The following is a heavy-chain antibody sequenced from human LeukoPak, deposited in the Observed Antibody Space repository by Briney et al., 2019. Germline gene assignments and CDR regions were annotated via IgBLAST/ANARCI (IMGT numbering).Heavy chain of an antibody. Sequence: GGSLRLSCAASGFTFSSYNMNWVRQAPGKGLEWVSSISSSSSYIYYADSVKGRFTISRDNAKNSLYLQMNSLRAEDTAVYYCARIARGRQQLVLSFDYWGQGTLVTVSS. CDR2: ISSSSSYI. D-gene: IGHD6-13*01. CDR1: GFTFSSYN. CDR3: ARIARGRQQLVLSFDY. V-gene: IGHV3-21*01. J-gene: IGHJ4*02.